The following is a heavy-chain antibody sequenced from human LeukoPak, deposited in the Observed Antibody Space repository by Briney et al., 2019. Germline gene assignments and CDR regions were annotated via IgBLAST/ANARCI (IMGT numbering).Heavy chain of an antibody. CDR2: INHSGST. D-gene: IGHD6-13*01. V-gene: IGHV4-34*01. CDR3: ARGGSSWYVSLYYYYYMDV. J-gene: IGHJ6*03. CDR1: GFTFSDYY. Sequence: PGGSLRLSCAASGFTFSDYYMSWIRQPPGKGLEWIGEINHSGSTNYNPSLKSRVTISVDTSKNQFSLKLSSVTAADTAVYYCARGGSSWYVSLYYYYYMDVWGKGTTVTVSS.